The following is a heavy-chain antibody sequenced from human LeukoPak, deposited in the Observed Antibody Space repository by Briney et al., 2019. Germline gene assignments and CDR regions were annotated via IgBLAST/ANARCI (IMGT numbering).Heavy chain of an antibody. CDR2: INPNSGGT. V-gene: IGHV1-2*02. J-gene: IGHJ4*02. Sequence: ASVKVSCKASGYTFTGYYMHWVRQAPGQGLEWMGWINPNSGGTNYAQKFQGRVTMTRDTSISTAYMELSRLRSDDTAVYYCARVRDTAMGFGYWGQGTLVTVSS. CDR1: GYTFTGYY. D-gene: IGHD5-18*01. CDR3: ARVRDTAMGFGY.